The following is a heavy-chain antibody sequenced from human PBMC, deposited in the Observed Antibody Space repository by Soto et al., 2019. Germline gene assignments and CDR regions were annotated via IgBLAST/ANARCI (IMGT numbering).Heavy chain of an antibody. CDR2: IYPPNSDT. V-gene: IGHV5-51*01. D-gene: IGHD2-2*01. CDR1: GYPVTDYW. CDR3: AFYAIRATWVFER. J-gene: IGHJ4*03. Sequence: EALKHSCKGSGYPVTDYWIALGRQMPGTGLEWMGIIYPPNSDTRYNPSFPSQVTFSVDKSTTTEYLQWSSLKASHTAMHYWAFYAIRATWVFERWGQGTLDTLSS.